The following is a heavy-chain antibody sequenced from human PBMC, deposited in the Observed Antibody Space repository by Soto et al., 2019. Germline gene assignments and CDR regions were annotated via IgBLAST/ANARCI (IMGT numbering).Heavy chain of an antibody. Sequence: QVQLVQSGAEVKKPGASVKVSCKASGYIFTAYSMHWVRQAPGQGLEWMGVVNPSGGSTNYAQKFHGRITMTRDTYTSTVYTDLSYLTSEDTAVYYCAREENCSDGICYSEYFQRWGQGTLVTVSS. V-gene: IGHV1-46*01. CDR3: AREENCSDGICYSEYFQR. D-gene: IGHD2-15*01. CDR1: GYIFTAYS. CDR2: VNPSGGST. J-gene: IGHJ1*01.